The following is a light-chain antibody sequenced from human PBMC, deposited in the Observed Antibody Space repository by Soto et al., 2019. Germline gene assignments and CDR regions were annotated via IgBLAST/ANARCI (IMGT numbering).Light chain of an antibody. J-gene: IGKJ1*01. CDR3: QQYYSYPQT. Sequence: LRITPSPSALSASTGDRVTITCRASQGISSYLAWYQQKPGKAPKLLIYAASTLQSGVPSRFSGSGSGTDFTLTISCLQSEDFATYYCQQYYSYPQTFGQGTKVDIK. V-gene: IGKV1-8*01. CDR1: QGISSY. CDR2: AAS.